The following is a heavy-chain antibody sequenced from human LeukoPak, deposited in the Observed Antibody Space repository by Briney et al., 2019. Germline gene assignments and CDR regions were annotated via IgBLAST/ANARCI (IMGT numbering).Heavy chain of an antibody. CDR2: ISYGGSNK. V-gene: IGHV3-30*18. J-gene: IGHJ4*02. CDR3: AKGGMGIFDY. Sequence: GGSLRLSCAASGFTFSSYGMHWVRQAPGKGLEWVAVISYGGSNKYYADSVKGRFTISRDNSKNTLYLQMNSLRAEDTAVYYCAKGGMGIFDYWGQGTLVTVSS. CDR1: GFTFSSYG. D-gene: IGHD3-16*01.